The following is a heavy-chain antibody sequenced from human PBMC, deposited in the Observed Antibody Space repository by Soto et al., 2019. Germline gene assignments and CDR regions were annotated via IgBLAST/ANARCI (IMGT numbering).Heavy chain of an antibody. CDR2: IKSKTDGGTT. V-gene: IGHV3-15*01. D-gene: IGHD3-22*01. CDR1: GFTFSNAW. CDR3: TTDPYDSSGYYTD. Sequence: GGSLRLCCAASGFTFSNAWMSWVRQAPGKGLEWVGRIKSKTDGGTTDYAAPVKGRFTISRDDSKNTLYLQMNSLKTKDTAVYYCTTDPYDSSGYYTDWGQGTLVTVSS. J-gene: IGHJ4*02.